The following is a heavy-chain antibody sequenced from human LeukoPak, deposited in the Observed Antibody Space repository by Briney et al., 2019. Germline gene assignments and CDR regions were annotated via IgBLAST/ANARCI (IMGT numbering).Heavy chain of an antibody. V-gene: IGHV3-23*01. D-gene: IGHD3-10*01. CDR2: ISGSGGST. Sequence: GGSLRRSCAASGFTFSSYAMSWVRQAPGKGLEWVSAISGSGGSTYYADSVKGRFTISRDNSKNTLYLQMNSLRAEDTAVYYCAKRDYGSGSYPFDYWGQGTLVTVSS. CDR3: AKRDYGSGSYPFDY. CDR1: GFTFSSYA. J-gene: IGHJ4*02.